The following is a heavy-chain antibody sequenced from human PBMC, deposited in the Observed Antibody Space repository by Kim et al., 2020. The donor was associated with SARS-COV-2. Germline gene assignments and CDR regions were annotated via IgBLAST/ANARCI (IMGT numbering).Heavy chain of an antibody. D-gene: IGHD2-15*01. CDR1: GVSFNNYW. CDR3: ARDRGYCSGGSCYPIFDY. J-gene: IGHJ4*02. Sequence: GGSLRLSCAASGVSFNNYWMGWVRQAPGKGLEWVAHIKEDGSEKYHVDSVEGRFTISRDNAKNSLYLQMNSLRAEDTDMYYCARDRGYCSGGSCYPIFDYWGQGAQVTGSP. CDR2: IKEDGSEK. V-gene: IGHV3-7*03.